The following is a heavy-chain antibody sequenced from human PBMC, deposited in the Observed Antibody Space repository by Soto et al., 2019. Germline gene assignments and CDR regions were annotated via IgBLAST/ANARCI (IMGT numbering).Heavy chain of an antibody. CDR1: GYTFTSYY. Sequence: QVHLVQSGAEVKKPGASVKVSCKASGYTFTSYYMHWVRQAPGQGLEWMGIINPSGGTTSYAQKCQGRVTLTRDTSTRTVYMELSSLRSEDTAVYYCARAGYYDSRECDIWGQGTMVTVSS. D-gene: IGHD3-22*01. CDR2: INPSGGTT. J-gene: IGHJ3*02. V-gene: IGHV1-46*03. CDR3: ARAGYYDSRECDI.